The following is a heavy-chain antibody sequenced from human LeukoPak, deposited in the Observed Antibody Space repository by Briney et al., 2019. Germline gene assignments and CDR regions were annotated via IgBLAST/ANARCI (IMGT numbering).Heavy chain of an antibody. Sequence: PGGSLRLSCAASGFTVSSNYMSWVRQAPGKGLEWVSVIYSGGSTYYADSVKGRFTISRDNSKNTLYLQMNSLRAEDTAVYYCARDRRDYGSLYYCYGMDVWGQGTTVTVSS. CDR2: IYSGGST. D-gene: IGHD3-10*01. CDR1: GFTVSSNY. V-gene: IGHV3-66*01. J-gene: IGHJ6*02. CDR3: ARDRRDYGSLYYCYGMDV.